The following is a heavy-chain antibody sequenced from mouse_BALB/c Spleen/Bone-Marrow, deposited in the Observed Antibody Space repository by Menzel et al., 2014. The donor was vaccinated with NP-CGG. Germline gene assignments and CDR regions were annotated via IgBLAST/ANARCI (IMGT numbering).Heavy chain of an antibody. CDR1: GYDFTSYL. J-gene: IGHJ3*01. D-gene: IGHD4-1*01. V-gene: IGHV1-54*01. CDR3: ARNANWLFTY. CDR2: INPGSGGS. Sequence: VQLVESGAELVRPGTSVKVSCKASGYDFTSYLIEWIKQRPGQGLEWIGVINPGSGGSNYNEKFTGKATLTVDKSSSTAYMQLSSLTSDDSAVYFCARNANWLFTYWGQGTLVTVSA.